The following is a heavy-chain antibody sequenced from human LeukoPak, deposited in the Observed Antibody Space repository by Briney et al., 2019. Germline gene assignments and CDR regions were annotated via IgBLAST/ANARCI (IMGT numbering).Heavy chain of an antibody. J-gene: IGHJ4*02. CDR2: ISAYNGNT. Sequence: ASVKVSCKASGYTFTSYGISWVRQAPGQGLEWMGWISAYNGNTNYAQKLQGRVTMTTDTSTSTAYMDLRSLRSDDTAVYYCARMLGCSGGSCYLAFDYWGQGTLVTVSS. D-gene: IGHD2-15*01. CDR3: ARMLGCSGGSCYLAFDY. V-gene: IGHV1-18*01. CDR1: GYTFTSYG.